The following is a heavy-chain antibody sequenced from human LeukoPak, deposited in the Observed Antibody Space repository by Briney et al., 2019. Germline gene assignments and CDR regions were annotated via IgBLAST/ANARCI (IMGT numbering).Heavy chain of an antibody. V-gene: IGHV3-30*04. Sequence: GRSLRLSCAASGFTFSSYAMHWVRQAPGEGLEWVAVISYDGSNKYYADSVKGRFTISRDNSKNTLYLQMNSLRAEDTAVYYCARDEGATFDYWGQGTLVTVSS. J-gene: IGHJ4*02. CDR2: ISYDGSNK. D-gene: IGHD1-26*01. CDR3: ARDEGATFDY. CDR1: GFTFSSYA.